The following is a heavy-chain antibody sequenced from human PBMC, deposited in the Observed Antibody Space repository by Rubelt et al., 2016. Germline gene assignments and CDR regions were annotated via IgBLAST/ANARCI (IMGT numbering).Heavy chain of an antibody. Sequence: GKGLEWVGVIWYDGIKTYYADSVQDRFTISRDNSTNTVYLQMNSLRAEDTAIYYCAKDLSSSNTFYFDYWGQGTLVTVSS. CDR2: IWYDGIKT. V-gene: IGHV3-33*06. CDR3: AKDLSSSNTFYFDY. J-gene: IGHJ4*02. D-gene: IGHD2-2*01.